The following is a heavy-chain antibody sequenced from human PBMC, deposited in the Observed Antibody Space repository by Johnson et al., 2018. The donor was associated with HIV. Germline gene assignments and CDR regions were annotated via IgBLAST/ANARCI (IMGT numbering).Heavy chain of an antibody. CDR3: AKATTGSDGFDI. CDR1: GFTFSSYA. V-gene: IGHV3-NL1*01. D-gene: IGHD1-1*01. Sequence: QVQLVESGGGVVQAGRSLRLSCAASGFTFSSYAMHWVRQAPGKGLEWVSIIYSGGSTYYADSVKGRFSISRDNSKNTLYLQMNSLRAEDTAVYYCAKATTGSDGFDIWGQGTMVIVSS. J-gene: IGHJ3*02. CDR2: IYSGGST.